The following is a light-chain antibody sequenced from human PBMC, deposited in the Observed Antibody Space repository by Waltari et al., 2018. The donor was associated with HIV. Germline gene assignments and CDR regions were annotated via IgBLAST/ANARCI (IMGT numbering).Light chain of an antibody. V-gene: IGLV1-51*02. CDR3: GTWVSSLVWV. CDR1: SYNIWNIY. CDR2: ENN. J-gene: IGLJ3*02. Sequence: QPVLTQPPSVSAAPGQKGTISCSGSSYNIWNIYVPWPQQLPGTAPKFLIYENNKRPSGIPDLFSGSKSGTSATLGISGLQTGDEADYYCGTWVSSLVWVFGGGTKLTVL.